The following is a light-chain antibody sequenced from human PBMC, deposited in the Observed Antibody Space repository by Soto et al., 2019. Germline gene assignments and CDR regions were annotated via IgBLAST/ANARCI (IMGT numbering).Light chain of an antibody. J-gene: IGKJ4*01. CDR2: GAS. Sequence: EIVMTQSPATLSVSPGERATLSCRASQSVSGNLAWYQQKPGQAHRLLIYGASTRATGIPARFSGSGSGTEFTLAISSLRSEDFAVYYCQQYNNWPPVTFGGGTKVEIK. V-gene: IGKV3-15*01. CDR1: QSVSGN. CDR3: QQYNNWPPVT.